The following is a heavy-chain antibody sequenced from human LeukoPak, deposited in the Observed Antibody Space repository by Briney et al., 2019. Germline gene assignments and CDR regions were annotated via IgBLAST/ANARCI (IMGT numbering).Heavy chain of an antibody. V-gene: IGHV1-46*01. J-gene: IGHJ4*02. CDR1: GYSFTSYY. D-gene: IGHD5-18*01. CDR3: ARADVPIQLWTTIDY. CDR2: INPSGGST. Sequence: GESLKISCKGSGYSFTSYYMHWVRQAPGQGLEWMGIINPSGGSTSYAQKFQGRVTMTRDMSTSTVYMELSSLRSEDTAVYYCARADVPIQLWTTIDYWGQGTLVTVSS.